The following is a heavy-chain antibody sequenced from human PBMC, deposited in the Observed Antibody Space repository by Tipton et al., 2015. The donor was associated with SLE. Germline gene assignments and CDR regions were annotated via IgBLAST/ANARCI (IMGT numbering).Heavy chain of an antibody. CDR3: ASGILTGYAAFDI. CDR2: VYYTGLT. Sequence: GLVKPSETLSLTCSVSGYSISSGFYWAWIRQPPGKGLEWVGTVYYTGLTYYNPSLKSRVSMSLDTSRKQFSLTLNSVTAADTAVYYCASGILTGYAAFDIWGPGTMVTVSS. D-gene: IGHD3-9*01. V-gene: IGHV4-38-2*02. CDR1: GYSISSGFY. J-gene: IGHJ3*02.